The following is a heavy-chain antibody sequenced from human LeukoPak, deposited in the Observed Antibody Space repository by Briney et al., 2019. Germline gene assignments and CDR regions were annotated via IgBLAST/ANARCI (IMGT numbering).Heavy chain of an antibody. CDR1: RFTSCVSM. CDR3: ARLRIRNCSGGTCYSTFLDY. D-gene: IGHD2-15*01. J-gene: IGHJ4*02. CDR2: ISGSSNII. V-gene: IGHV3-48*04. Sequence: PGGSLRLSCVDPRFTSCVSMASWVPQAPGKGLEWVSYISGSSNIIYYADSVKGRFAISRDNAKNSLYLQMNSLRAEDTPVYQWARLRIRNCSGGTCYSTFLDYWGQGTLVTVSS.